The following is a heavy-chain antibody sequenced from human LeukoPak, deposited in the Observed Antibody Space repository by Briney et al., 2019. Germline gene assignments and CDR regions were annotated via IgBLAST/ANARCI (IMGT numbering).Heavy chain of an antibody. D-gene: IGHD4-23*01. CDR3: ARALRLWGGNSGIAFDI. J-gene: IGHJ3*02. CDR2: IYNSGST. Sequence: SETLSLTCTVSGCSISSYYWSWIRQPPGKGLEWIGYIYNSGSTNYNHSLKSRVTISEDMSNNQFYLKLSAVTAADTAVYYCARALRLWGGNSGIAFDIWGQGTMVTVSS. CDR1: GCSISSYY. V-gene: IGHV4-59*01.